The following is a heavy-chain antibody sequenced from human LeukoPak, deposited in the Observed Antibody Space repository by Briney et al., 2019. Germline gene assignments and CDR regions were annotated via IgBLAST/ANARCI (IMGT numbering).Heavy chain of an antibody. Sequence: SQTLSLTCVISGDSVSSNSAAWNWIRQSPSRGLEWLGRTYYRSKWYNDYAVSMRSRVSINPDTSKNQFSLQLNSVTPEDTAVYYCARGYSSGIDYWGQGTLVTVSS. CDR3: ARGYSSGIDY. J-gene: IGHJ4*02. V-gene: IGHV6-1*01. D-gene: IGHD6-19*01. CDR2: TYYRSKWYN. CDR1: GDSVSSNSAA.